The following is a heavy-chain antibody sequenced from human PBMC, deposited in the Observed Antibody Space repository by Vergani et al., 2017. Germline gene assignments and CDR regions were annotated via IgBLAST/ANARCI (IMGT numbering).Heavy chain of an antibody. V-gene: IGHV1-46*03. CDR3: AREPPLAGFFDY. J-gene: IGHJ4*02. CDR1: GYTFTAYY. Sequence: QVQLVQSGAEVGKPGASVKISCKASGYTFTAYYIHWVRQAPDQGLEWVGVISPDGFSTFYAQKFQGRVTITRDMSTSTVYVEVTSLRSDDTAVYYCAREPPLAGFFDYWGQGTLVTVSS. D-gene: IGHD6-19*01. CDR2: ISPDGFST.